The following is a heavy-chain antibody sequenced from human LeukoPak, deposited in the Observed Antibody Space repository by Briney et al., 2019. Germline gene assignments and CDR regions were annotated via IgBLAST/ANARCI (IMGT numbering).Heavy chain of an antibody. CDR2: INPSGGST. J-gene: IGHJ4*02. V-gene: IGHV1-46*01. CDR3: ARDMTTVTTFSY. Sequence: GASVKVSCKASGYTFTSYYMHWVRQAPGQGLEWMGIINPSGGSTSYAQKFQGRVTMTRDTSISTAYMELSRLRSDDTAVYYCARDMTTVTTFSYWGQGTLVTVSS. D-gene: IGHD4-17*01. CDR1: GYTFTSYY.